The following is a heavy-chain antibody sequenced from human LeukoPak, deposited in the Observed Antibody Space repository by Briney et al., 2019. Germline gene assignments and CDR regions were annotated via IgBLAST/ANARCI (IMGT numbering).Heavy chain of an antibody. CDR3: VRDSSDSSGYSEYYFDY. V-gene: IGHV3-21*01. CDR2: ISTTSSYI. D-gene: IGHD3-22*01. J-gene: IGHJ4*02. CDR1: GVTLSSYS. Sequence: PRGTLRLSCAASGVTLSSYSMIWVRHAPGKGLEWVSSISTTSSYIYYADSVKGRFTISRDNAKNSLFLQMSRLRAEDTAVYYCVRDSSDSSGYSEYYFDYWGQGTLVTVSS.